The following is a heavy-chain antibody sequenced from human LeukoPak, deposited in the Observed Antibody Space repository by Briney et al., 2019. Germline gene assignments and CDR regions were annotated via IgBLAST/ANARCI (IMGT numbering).Heavy chain of an antibody. CDR1: GGTFSSYA. D-gene: IGHD3-22*01. V-gene: IGHV1-69*06. CDR2: IIPIFGTA. CDR3: ARGYDSSAHWEGY. Sequence: SVKVSCKASGGTFSSYAISWVRQVPGQGLEWMGGIIPIFGTANYAQKFQGRVTITADKSTSTAYMELSSLRSEDTAVYYCARGYDSSAHWEGYWGQGTLVTVSS. J-gene: IGHJ4*02.